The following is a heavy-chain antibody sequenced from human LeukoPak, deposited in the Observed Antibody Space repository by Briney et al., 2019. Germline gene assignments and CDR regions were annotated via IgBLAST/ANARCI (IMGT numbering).Heavy chain of an antibody. CDR2: ISGSGGST. V-gene: IGHV3-23*01. D-gene: IGHD2-2*01. CDR1: GFTFSSYG. Sequence: GGTLRLSCAASGFTFSSYGMSWVRQAPGKGLEWVSAISGSGGSTYYADSVKGRFTISRDNSKNTLYLQMNSLRAEDTAVYYCAKSSDCSSTSCYPIYYYYYYMDVWGKGTTVTISS. CDR3: AKSSDCSSTSCYPIYYYYYYMDV. J-gene: IGHJ6*03.